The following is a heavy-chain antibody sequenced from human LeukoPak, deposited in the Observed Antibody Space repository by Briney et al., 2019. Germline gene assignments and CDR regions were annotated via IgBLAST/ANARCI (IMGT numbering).Heavy chain of an antibody. J-gene: IGHJ4*02. CDR1: SGSITRYY. CDR2: NHYTGST. V-gene: IGHV4-59*01. CDR3: AGAPIEHYCDY. Sequence: PSETLSLTCTVSSGSITRYYWSWIRQPPGKGLEYIGHNHYTGSTDYNPSLKSRVTMSVDTSKNQFSLRLISVTASDTAVYFCAGAPIEHYCDYWGQGILVAVSS. D-gene: IGHD2/OR15-2a*01.